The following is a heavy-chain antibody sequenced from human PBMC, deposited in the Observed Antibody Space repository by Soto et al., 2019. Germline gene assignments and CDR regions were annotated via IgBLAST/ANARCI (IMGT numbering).Heavy chain of an antibody. CDR2: IWYDGSNK. CDR3: ARGVESYNWHGEDAIDI. CDR1: GFTFSSYG. Sequence: GGSLRLSCAASGFTFSSYGMHWVRQAPGKGLEWVAVIWYDGSNKYYADSVKGRFTISRDNSKNTLYLQMNSLRAEDTAVYYCARGVESYNWHGEDAIDIWGQGTMVTVSS. J-gene: IGHJ3*02. V-gene: IGHV3-33*01. D-gene: IGHD1-20*01.